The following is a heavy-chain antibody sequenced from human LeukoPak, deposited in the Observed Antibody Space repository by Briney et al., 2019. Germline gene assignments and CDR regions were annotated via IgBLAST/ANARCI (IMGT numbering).Heavy chain of an antibody. V-gene: IGHV4-39*07. CDR1: GGSISSVSYY. Sequence: SQTLSLTCTVSGGSISSVSYYWGWIRQPPGKGLECIGSIFYTGRSYYNPSLKRRVTISVDTSKNQFSLKLSSVTAADTAVYYCAKILYSSNIDYWGQGTLVTVSS. J-gene: IGHJ4*02. CDR2: IFYTGRS. CDR3: AKILYSSNIDY. D-gene: IGHD6-19*01.